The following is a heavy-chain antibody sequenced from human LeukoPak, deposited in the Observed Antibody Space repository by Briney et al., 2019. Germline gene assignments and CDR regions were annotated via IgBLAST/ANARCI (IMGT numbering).Heavy chain of an antibody. CDR3: ARSGYYGSGWYFQH. CDR1: GGSFSGYY. Sequence: PSETLSLTCAVYGGSFSGYYWSWIRQPPGKGLEWIGEINHSGSTNYNPSLKSRVTISVDTSKNQFSLKLSSVTAADTAVYYCARSGYYGSGWYFQHWGQGTLVTVSS. V-gene: IGHV4-34*01. J-gene: IGHJ1*01. CDR2: INHSGST. D-gene: IGHD3-10*01.